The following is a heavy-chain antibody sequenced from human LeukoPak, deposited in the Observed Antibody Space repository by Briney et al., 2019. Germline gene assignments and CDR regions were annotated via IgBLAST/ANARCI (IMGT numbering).Heavy chain of an antibody. V-gene: IGHV1-69*06. Sequence: SVKVSCKASGGSFSSYAINWVRQAPGQGLEWMGGIIPMIGTTNYAQEFQGRVTFTADKSTTTAYMELTSLRSKDTAVYYCALASGQDAFDIWGQGTMVTVSA. D-gene: IGHD5-12*01. CDR1: GGSFSSYA. CDR2: IIPMIGTT. CDR3: ALASGQDAFDI. J-gene: IGHJ3*02.